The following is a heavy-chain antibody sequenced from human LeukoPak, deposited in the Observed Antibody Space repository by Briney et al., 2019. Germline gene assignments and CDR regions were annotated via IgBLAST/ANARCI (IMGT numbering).Heavy chain of an antibody. V-gene: IGHV3-23*01. D-gene: IGHD3/OR15-3a*01. CDR2: FSGSGGST. CDR3: STWTDLYDY. J-gene: IGHJ4*02. Sequence: GGSLRLSCAASGFTFSSYAMSWVRQAPGKGLECISGFSGSGGSTYYADSVKGRFTISRDNSKNTLYLQMNSLKTEDTAVYYCSTWTDLYDYWGQGTLVTVSS. CDR1: GFTFSSYA.